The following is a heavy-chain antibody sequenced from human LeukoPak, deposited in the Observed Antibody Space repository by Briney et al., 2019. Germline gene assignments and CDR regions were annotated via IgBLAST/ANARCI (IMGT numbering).Heavy chain of an antibody. D-gene: IGHD5-24*01. CDR1: GGSFSGYY. CDR3: PSGAQLPYLLY. J-gene: IGHJ4*02. CDR2: INNSGST. Sequence: PSEALSLTCAVSGGSFSGYYWSWIRQPPGKGLEWVGEINNSGSTNYNPSLKSRVTISVNTSKNQCTLKLSSVTAADTAGYYCPSGAQLPYLLYWGQGTLVTVSS. V-gene: IGHV4-34*01.